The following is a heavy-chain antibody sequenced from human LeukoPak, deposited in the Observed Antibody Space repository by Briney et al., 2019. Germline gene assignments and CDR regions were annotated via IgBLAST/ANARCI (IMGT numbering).Heavy chain of an antibody. CDR2: MYYSGST. CDR3: ARGTGWFDP. D-gene: IGHD1-14*01. J-gene: IGHJ5*02. Sequence: SETLSLTCSVSGGSISSYYWSWIRQPPGKGLEWIGYMYYSGSTNYNPSLKSRVTMSVDTSKNQFSLKLSSVTAADTAMYYCARGTGWFDPWGQGTLVTVSS. V-gene: IGHV4-59*08. CDR1: GGSISSYY.